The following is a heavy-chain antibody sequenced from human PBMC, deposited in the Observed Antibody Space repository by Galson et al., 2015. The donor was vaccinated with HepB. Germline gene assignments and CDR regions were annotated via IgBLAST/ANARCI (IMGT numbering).Heavy chain of an antibody. CDR3: ARLHYNSGNWDLDF. CDR1: GFSLSTSAMC. J-gene: IGHJ4*02. CDR2: IDWDDGK. V-gene: IGHV2-70*11. Sequence: PALVKPTQTLTLTCTFSGFSLSTSAMCVTWIRQPPGKALEWLARIDWDDGKHYNTSLKTRLDISKDTSKNQVVLRISNVDPADTATYYCARLHYNSGNWDLDFWGPGTLVAVSS. D-gene: IGHD3-10*01.